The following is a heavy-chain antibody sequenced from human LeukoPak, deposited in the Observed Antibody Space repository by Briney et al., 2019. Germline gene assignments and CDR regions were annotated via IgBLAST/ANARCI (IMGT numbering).Heavy chain of an antibody. CDR2: INPSGGGT. CDR3: AKDWPAAASAFDY. V-gene: IGHV1-46*01. J-gene: IGHJ4*02. D-gene: IGHD6-13*01. Sequence: GASVKVSCKTSGYTFTSYRLNWVRQAPGQGLEWMGLINPSGGGTSYAQKFQGRVTMTRDTSTRTVYMELSNLRSEDTAVYYCAKDWPAAASAFDYWGQGTPVTVSS. CDR1: GYTFTSYR.